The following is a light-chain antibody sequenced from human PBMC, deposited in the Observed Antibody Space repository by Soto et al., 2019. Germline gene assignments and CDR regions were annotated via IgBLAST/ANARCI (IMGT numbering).Light chain of an antibody. CDR1: SSDVGAYNY. CDR3: SSHGGINNVV. V-gene: IGLV2-8*01. J-gene: IGLJ3*02. CDR2: EVT. Sequence: QSALTQPPSASGSPGQSATISCTGTSSDVGAYNYVSWYQQHPGKAPKLMIYEVTKWPSGVPDRFSGSKSGNTASLTVSGLLAEDEADYFCSSHGGINNVVFGGGTKVTVL.